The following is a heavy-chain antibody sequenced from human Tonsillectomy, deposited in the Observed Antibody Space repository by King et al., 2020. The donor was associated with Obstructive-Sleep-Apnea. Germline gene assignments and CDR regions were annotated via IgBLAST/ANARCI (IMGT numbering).Heavy chain of an antibody. CDR2: IFYDGNNK. CDR3: AREADIGMEDGAFDI. D-gene: IGHD5-18*01. J-gene: IGHJ3*02. Sequence: VQLVESGGGVVQPGRSLRLSCAASGFTFSSYAMHWVRQAPGKGLEWVAIIFYDGNNKYYADSVKGRFTISRDNSKNTLYLQMNSLRAEDTAGYYCAREADIGMEDGAFDIWGQGTMVTVSS. CDR1: GFTFSSYA. V-gene: IGHV3-30*04.